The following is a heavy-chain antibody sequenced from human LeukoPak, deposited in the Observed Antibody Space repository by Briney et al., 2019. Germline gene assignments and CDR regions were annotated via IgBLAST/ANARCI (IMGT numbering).Heavy chain of an antibody. CDR2: INPDGSTT. D-gene: IGHD2-2*01. J-gene: IGHJ4*02. V-gene: IGHV3-74*01. CDR3: ARVGVGMYHFDH. Sequence: GGSLRLSCAASGFTLSTYWMDWVRQAPGKGLVWVSRINPDGSTTTYADSVEGRFTISRDNAKNTLYLQMSSLRAEDTAVHYCARVGVGMYHFDHWGQGTLVTVSS. CDR1: GFTLSTYW.